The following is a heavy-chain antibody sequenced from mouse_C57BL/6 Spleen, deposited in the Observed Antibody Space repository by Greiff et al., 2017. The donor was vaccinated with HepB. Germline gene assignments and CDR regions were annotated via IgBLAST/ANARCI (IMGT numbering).Heavy chain of an antibody. Sequence: VKLMESGAELARPGASVKLSCKASGYTFTSYGISWVKQRTGQGLEWIGEIYPRSGNTYYNEKFKGKATLTADKSSSTAYMELRSLTSEDSAVYFCAIYYGNAMDYWGQGTSVTVSS. D-gene: IGHD2-1*01. CDR1: GYTFTSYG. J-gene: IGHJ4*01. CDR3: AIYYGNAMDY. CDR2: IYPRSGNT. V-gene: IGHV1-81*01.